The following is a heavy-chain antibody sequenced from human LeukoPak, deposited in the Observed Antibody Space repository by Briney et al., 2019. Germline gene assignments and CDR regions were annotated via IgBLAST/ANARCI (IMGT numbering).Heavy chain of an antibody. Sequence: PSETLSLTCSVSGGSIKNYYWSWVRQPPGKGLEWLGHIYFGGTTDYNSSLKSRLTISVDTFKNQLSLNLQSVTAADTATYYCARHRSDTGGKKGVNWSDPWGQGTLVSVSS. CDR2: IYFGGTT. CDR1: GGSIKNYY. D-gene: IGHD4-23*01. CDR3: ARHRSDTGGKKGVNWSDP. J-gene: IGHJ5*02. V-gene: IGHV4-59*01.